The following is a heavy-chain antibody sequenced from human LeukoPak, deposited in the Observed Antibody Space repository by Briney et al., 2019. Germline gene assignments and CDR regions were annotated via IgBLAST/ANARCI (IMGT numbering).Heavy chain of an antibody. CDR1: GFTFSSYA. D-gene: IGHD3-10*01. J-gene: IGHJ4*02. CDR3: ARPPYYGSGSYFDY. CDR2: ISYDGSNK. V-gene: IGHV3-30-3*01. Sequence: GGSLRLSCAASGFTFSSYAMHWVRQVPGKGLEWVAVISYDGSNKYYADSVKGRFTISRDNSKNTLYLQMNSLRAEDTAVYYCARPPYYGSGSYFDYWGQGTLVTVSS.